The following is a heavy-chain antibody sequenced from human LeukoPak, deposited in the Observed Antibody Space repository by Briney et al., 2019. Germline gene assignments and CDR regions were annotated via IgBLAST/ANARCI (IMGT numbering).Heavy chain of an antibody. CDR3: ARGPNVLPWFGELSPFDY. Sequence: SETLSLTCTVSGGSISSSSYYWSWIRQPPGKGLEWIGEINHSGSTNYNPSLKSRVTISVDTSKNQFSLKLSSVTAADTAVYYCARGPNVLPWFGELSPFDYWGQGTLVTVSS. D-gene: IGHD3-10*01. CDR2: INHSGST. V-gene: IGHV4-39*07. J-gene: IGHJ4*02. CDR1: GGSISSSSYY.